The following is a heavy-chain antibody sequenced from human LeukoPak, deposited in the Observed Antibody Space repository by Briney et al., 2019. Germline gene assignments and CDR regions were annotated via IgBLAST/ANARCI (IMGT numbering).Heavy chain of an antibody. Sequence: GGSLRLSCAASGFTFSNAWMSWVRQAPGKGLEWVGRIKSKTDGGTTDYAAPVKGRFTISRDDSKNTLYLQMNSLKIEDTAVYYCTTDTYSGSSHGGYWGQGTLVTVSS. CDR2: IKSKTDGGTT. D-gene: IGHD1-26*01. CDR3: TTDTYSGSSHGGY. J-gene: IGHJ4*02. CDR1: GFTFSNAW. V-gene: IGHV3-15*01.